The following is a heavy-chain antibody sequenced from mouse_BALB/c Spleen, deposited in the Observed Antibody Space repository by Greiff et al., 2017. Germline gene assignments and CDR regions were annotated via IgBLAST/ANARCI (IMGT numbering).Heavy chain of an antibody. CDR1: GFTFSSFG. Sequence: EVQLVESGGGLVQPGGSRKLSCAASGFTFSSFGMHWVRQAPEKGLEWVAYISSGSSTIYYADTVKGRFTISRDNPKNTLFLQMTSLRSEDTAMYYCARKGYYGGDYFDYWGQGTTLTVSS. J-gene: IGHJ2*01. V-gene: IGHV5-17*02. CDR3: ARKGYYGGDYFDY. D-gene: IGHD1-1*01. CDR2: ISSGSSTI.